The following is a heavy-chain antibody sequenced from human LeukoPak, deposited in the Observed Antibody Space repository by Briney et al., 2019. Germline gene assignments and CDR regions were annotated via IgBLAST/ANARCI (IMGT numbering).Heavy chain of an antibody. D-gene: IGHD3-10*01. CDR3: VRGGGFNSGFEY. J-gene: IGHJ4*02. CDR1: GYTFVSYG. Sequence: ASVKVSCKASGYTFVSYGITWVRQAPGQGLEWMGWISVYNGDTKYAQNLQGRVTLTTDTSTSAAYMELRSLRSDDTAVYYCVRGGGFNSGFEYWGQGTLVIVSS. CDR2: ISVYNGDT. V-gene: IGHV1-18*04.